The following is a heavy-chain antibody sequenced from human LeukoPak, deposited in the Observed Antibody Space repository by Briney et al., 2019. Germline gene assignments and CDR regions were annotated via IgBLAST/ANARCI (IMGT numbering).Heavy chain of an antibody. CDR1: GCTISSYY. J-gene: IGHJ3*02. D-gene: IGHD3-22*01. Sequence: SETLSLTCTVSGCTISSYYWSWIRQPPGKGLEWIGYIYYSGSTNYNPSLKSRVTISVDTSKNQLSLKLSSVTAADTAVYYWASLWADSTGAYAFDIWGQGTLVTLSS. CDR2: IYYSGST. V-gene: IGHV4-59*01. CDR3: ASLWADSTGAYAFDI.